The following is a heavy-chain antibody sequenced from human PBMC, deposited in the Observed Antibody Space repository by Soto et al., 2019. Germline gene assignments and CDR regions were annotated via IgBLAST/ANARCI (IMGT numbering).Heavy chain of an antibody. CDR1: GYSFSNFY. CDR3: ARGAVVVPNGLIAGMDV. D-gene: IGHD2-15*01. CDR2: IDPSSGTT. Sequence: ASVKVSCKPSGYSFSNFYVHWVRQAPGQGLEWMGIIDPSSGTTSYTQRFQERVTMTRDTSMSTVYMELSRLRSEDTAVYYCARGAVVVPNGLIAGMDVWGLGTTVTVSS. J-gene: IGHJ6*02. V-gene: IGHV1-46*01.